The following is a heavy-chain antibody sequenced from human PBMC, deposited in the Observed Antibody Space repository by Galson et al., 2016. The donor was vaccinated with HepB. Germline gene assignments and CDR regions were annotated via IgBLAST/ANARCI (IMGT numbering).Heavy chain of an antibody. V-gene: IGHV1-8*01. D-gene: IGHD2-2*01. CDR2: LNPNSGDT. J-gene: IGHJ6*02. Sequence: SVKVSCKASGSTLRNFDFNWVRQAAGQGLEWMGWLNPNSGDTGYSQKFQGRLILTRSTSEVTAYMELTGLTVDDTAVYYCARERKIPVVPAAGGPRHLVGGGMDVWGQGTTVIVSS. CDR1: GSTLRNFD. CDR3: ARERKIPVVPAAGGPRHLVGGGMDV.